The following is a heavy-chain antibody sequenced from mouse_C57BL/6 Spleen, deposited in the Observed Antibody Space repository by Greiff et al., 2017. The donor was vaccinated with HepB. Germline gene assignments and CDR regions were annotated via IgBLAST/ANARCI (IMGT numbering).Heavy chain of an antibody. J-gene: IGHJ3*01. CDR1: GYTFTSYW. CDR3: ARDYYGSSGAWFAY. CDR2: IDPNSGGT. Sequence: QVHVKQSGAELVKPGASVKLSCKASGYTFTSYWMHWVKQRPGRGLEWIGRIDPNSGGTKYNEKFKSKATLTVDKPSSTAYMQLSSLTSEDSAVYYCARDYYGSSGAWFAYWGQGTLVTVSA. D-gene: IGHD1-1*01. V-gene: IGHV1-72*01.